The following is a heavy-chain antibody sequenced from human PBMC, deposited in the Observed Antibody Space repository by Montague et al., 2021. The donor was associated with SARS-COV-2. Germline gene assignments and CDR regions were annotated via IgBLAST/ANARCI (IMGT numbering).Heavy chain of an antibody. CDR2: ISYDGTNE. Sequence: SLILSCAASGFTFSSYAMHWVRQAPGKGPEWVAVISYDGTNEYYXDSVKGRFTISRDNSKNTLYLQMNSLRAEDTAVYYCAREGITAAGKDFDYWGQGTLVTVSS. D-gene: IGHD6-13*01. CDR1: GFTFSSYA. V-gene: IGHV3-30*04. CDR3: AREGITAAGKDFDY. J-gene: IGHJ4*02.